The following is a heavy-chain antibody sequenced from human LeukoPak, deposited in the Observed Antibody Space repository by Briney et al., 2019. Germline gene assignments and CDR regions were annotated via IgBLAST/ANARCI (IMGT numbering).Heavy chain of an antibody. J-gene: IGHJ5*02. Sequence: ASVKVSCKASGGTFSSYAISWVRQAPGQGLEWMGRIIPILGIVNYAQKFQGRVTITADKSTSTAYMELSSLRSEDTAVYYCARAEYYYDSSGYLRCNWFDPWGQGTLVTVSS. D-gene: IGHD3-22*01. CDR2: IIPILGIV. CDR3: ARAEYYYDSSGYLRCNWFDP. V-gene: IGHV1-69*04. CDR1: GGTFSSYA.